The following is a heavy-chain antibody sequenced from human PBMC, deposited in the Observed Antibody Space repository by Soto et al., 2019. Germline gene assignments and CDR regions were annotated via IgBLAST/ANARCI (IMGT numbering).Heavy chain of an antibody. D-gene: IGHD3-16*02. CDR1: GFTFSTYA. CDR3: AKEKDYDFVWGIDRYTSDY. CDR2: ISGSAGT. V-gene: IGHV3-23*01. J-gene: IGHJ4*02. Sequence: EGQLLESGGGLVQPGGSLRLSCAASGFTFSTYAMTWFRQAPGKGLEWVSAISGSAGTFYADSVRGRFTIYRDNSKNTVYLQMKSLRGEDTAIYYCAKEKDYDFVWGIDRYTSDYWCQVTLVTVSS.